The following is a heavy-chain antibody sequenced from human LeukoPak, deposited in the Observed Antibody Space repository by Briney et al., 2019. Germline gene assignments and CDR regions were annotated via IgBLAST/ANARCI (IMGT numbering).Heavy chain of an antibody. CDR3: ARDRGQDDPIDI. CDR2: IWHDGSVL. CDR1: GFTLRSYG. V-gene: IGHV3-33*01. D-gene: IGHD3-10*01. Sequence: PGRSLRLSCAASGFTLRSYGMHWVRQAPGEGLEWVAVIWHDGSVLDYSEYVKGRFTVSRDNRKNTLYLQMDSLRVEDTAVYYCARDRGQDDPIDIWGQGTLVTVSS. J-gene: IGHJ4*02.